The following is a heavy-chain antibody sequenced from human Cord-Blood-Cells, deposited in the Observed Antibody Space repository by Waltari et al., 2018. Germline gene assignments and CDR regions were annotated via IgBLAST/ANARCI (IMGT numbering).Heavy chain of an antibody. J-gene: IGHJ4*02. CDR3: AGHGGGLERRYYFDY. CDR1: GGSISSSSYY. D-gene: IGHD1-1*01. V-gene: IGHV4-39*07. CDR2: IYYSGSI. Sequence: QLQLQESGPGLVKPSETLSLTCTVSGGSISSSSYYWGWIRQPPGKGLEWIGSIYYSGSIYYNPSLKSRVTISVDTSKNQFSLKLSSVTAADTAVYYCAGHGGGLERRYYFDYWGQGTLVTVSS.